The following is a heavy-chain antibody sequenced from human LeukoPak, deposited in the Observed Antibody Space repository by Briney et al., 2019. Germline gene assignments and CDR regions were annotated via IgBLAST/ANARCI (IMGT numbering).Heavy chain of an antibody. Sequence: PGRSLRLSCAASGFTFSSYGMHWVRQAPGKGLEWVSSISSSSSYIYYADSVKGRFTISRDNAKNSLYLQMNSLRVDDTAVYCRARGSAAADTSSWFDPWGQGTLVTVSS. CDR2: ISSSSSYI. J-gene: IGHJ5*02. CDR3: ARGSAAADTSSWFDP. CDR1: GFTFSSYG. V-gene: IGHV3-21*01. D-gene: IGHD6-13*01.